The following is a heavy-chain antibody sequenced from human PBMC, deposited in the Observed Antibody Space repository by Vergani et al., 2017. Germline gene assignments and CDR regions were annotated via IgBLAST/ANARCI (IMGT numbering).Heavy chain of an antibody. CDR2: IKQDGSEK. J-gene: IGHJ6*02. D-gene: IGHD1-26*01. CDR1: GFTSSSYW. V-gene: IGHV3-7*03. Sequence: EVQLVESGGGLVQPGGSLRLSCAASGFTSSSYWMSWVRQAPGKGLEWVANIKQDGSEKYDVDSVKGRFTISRDNAKNSLYLQMNRLRAADTAVYYCARDGAKTFRMDVWSQGATVTVS. CDR3: ARDGAKTFRMDV.